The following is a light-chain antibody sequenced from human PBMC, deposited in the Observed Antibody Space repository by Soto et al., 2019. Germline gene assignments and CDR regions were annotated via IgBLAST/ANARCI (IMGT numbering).Light chain of an antibody. Sequence: AIQLTQSPSSLSASVGDRVTITCRASQGISNALAWYQQKPGKAPKLLIYDASSLESGVPSRFSGSGSGTDFTLTISSLQPEDFATYYCQQFNNYLTFGGGTKVEIK. CDR2: DAS. CDR1: QGISNA. V-gene: IGKV1D-13*01. J-gene: IGKJ4*01. CDR3: QQFNNYLT.